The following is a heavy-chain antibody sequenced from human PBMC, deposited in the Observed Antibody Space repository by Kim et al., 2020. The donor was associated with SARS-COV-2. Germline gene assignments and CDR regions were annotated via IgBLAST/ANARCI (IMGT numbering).Heavy chain of an antibody. V-gene: IGHV1-69*13. CDR2: IIPIFGTA. CDR3: AREVITMIVGELGYYFDY. CDR1: GGTFSSYA. Sequence: SVKVSCKASGGTFSSYAISWVRQAPGQGLEWMGGIIPIFGTANYAQKFQGRVTITADESTSTAYMELSSLRSEDTAVYYCAREVITMIVGELGYYFDYWGQGTLVTVSS. J-gene: IGHJ4*02. D-gene: IGHD3-22*01.